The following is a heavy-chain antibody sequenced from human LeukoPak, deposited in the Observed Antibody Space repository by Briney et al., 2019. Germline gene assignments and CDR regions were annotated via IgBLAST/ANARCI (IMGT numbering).Heavy chain of an antibody. CDR2: INPSGGST. CDR3: ARGRGGSFINKYYFDY. V-gene: IGHV1-46*01. CDR1: GYTFTSYY. J-gene: IGHJ4*02. D-gene: IGHD1-26*01. Sequence: ASVKVSCKASGYTFTSYYMHWVRQAPGQGLEWMGIINPSGGSTSYAQKFQGRVTMTRDMSTSTVYMELSSLRSEDTAVYYCARGRGGSFINKYYFDYWGQGTLVTVSS.